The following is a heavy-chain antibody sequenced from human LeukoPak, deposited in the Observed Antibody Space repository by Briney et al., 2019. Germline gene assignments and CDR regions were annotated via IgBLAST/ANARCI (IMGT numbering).Heavy chain of an antibody. CDR3: ARGATMVRGVIEYYYMDV. Sequence: ASVKVSCKASGGTFSSYAISWVRQAPGQGLEWMGGIIPIFGTANYAQKLQGRVTITADESTSTAYMELSSLRSEDTAVYYCARGATMVRGVIEYYYMDVWGKGTTVTISS. CDR1: GGTFSSYA. V-gene: IGHV1-69*13. D-gene: IGHD3-10*01. CDR2: IIPIFGTA. J-gene: IGHJ6*03.